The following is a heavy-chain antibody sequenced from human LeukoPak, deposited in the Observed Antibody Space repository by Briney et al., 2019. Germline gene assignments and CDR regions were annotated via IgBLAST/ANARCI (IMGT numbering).Heavy chain of an antibody. D-gene: IGHD3-3*01. CDR2: INTDGSRT. Sequence: GGSLRLSCAASGFTFSDYWMHWVHQAPGKGLVWVSLINTDGSRTIYADSVKGRFTISRDSAKNTLYLQMNSLRAEDTAVYYCARAKVFWSGSPFWGQGTLVTVSS. V-gene: IGHV3-74*01. CDR3: ARAKVFWSGSPF. J-gene: IGHJ4*02. CDR1: GFTFSDYW.